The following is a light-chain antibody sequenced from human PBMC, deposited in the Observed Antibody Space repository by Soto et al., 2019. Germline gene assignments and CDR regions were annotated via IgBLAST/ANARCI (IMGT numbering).Light chain of an antibody. J-gene: IGLJ3*02. CDR1: SSNIGARFD. CDR2: GNS. V-gene: IGLV1-40*01. Sequence: QAVVTQPPSVSGAPGQRVTISCTGSSSNIGARFDVHWYQQLPGTAPKLLIYGNSNRPSGVPDRFSGSKSGTSASLAITGLQAEDEADYYCQSYDRSLSGSVFGGGTKVTVL. CDR3: QSYDRSLSGSV.